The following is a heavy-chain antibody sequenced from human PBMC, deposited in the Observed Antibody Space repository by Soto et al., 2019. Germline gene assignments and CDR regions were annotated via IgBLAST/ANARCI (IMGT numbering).Heavy chain of an antibody. CDR1: GGSISSSSYF. D-gene: IGHD2-21*02. Sequence: QLQLQESGPGLVKPSETLSLTCSVSGGSISSSSYFWGWIRQPPGKGLEWIGSIYYSGSTYYIPSLKSRVTVSVDTSKNQCSQKLSSVTAADTAVYYCARHPSDFWFDPWGQGTLVTVSS. J-gene: IGHJ5*02. V-gene: IGHV4-39*01. CDR3: ARHPSDFWFDP. CDR2: IYYSGST.